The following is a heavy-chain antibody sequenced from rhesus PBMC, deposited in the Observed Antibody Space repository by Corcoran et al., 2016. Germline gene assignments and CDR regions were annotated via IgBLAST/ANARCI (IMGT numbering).Heavy chain of an antibody. CDR1: GYSISSNY. Sequence: QVQLQESGPGLVKPSETLSLTCAVSGYSISSNYWSWIRHPPGKGLEWIGYISGSSGSTYYNPALKSRVTISTDTSKNQCSLKLSSVTAADTAVYYCARLGDYGVLGWGRGTLVTVSS. J-gene: IGHJ5-2*02. CDR3: ARLGDYGVLG. V-gene: IGHV4-165*01. D-gene: IGHD4-29*01. CDR2: ISGSSGST.